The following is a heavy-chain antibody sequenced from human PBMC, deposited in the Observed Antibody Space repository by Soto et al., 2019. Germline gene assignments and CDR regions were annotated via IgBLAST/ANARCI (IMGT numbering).Heavy chain of an antibody. CDR3: ARDTVRGSSGWYSLYGMDV. CDR2: IKQDGSEK. V-gene: IGHV3-7*01. J-gene: IGHJ6*02. Sequence: GGSLRLSCAASGFTFSSYWMSWVRQAPGKGLEWVANIKQDGSEKYYVDSVKGRFTISRDNAKNSLYLQMNSLRAEDTAVYYCARDTVRGSSGWYSLYGMDVWGQGTTVTVYS. D-gene: IGHD6-19*01. CDR1: GFTFSSYW.